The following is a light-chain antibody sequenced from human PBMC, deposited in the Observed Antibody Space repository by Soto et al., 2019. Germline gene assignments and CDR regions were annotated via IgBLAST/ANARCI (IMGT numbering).Light chain of an antibody. J-gene: IGLJ2*01. Sequence: QSVLTQPPSVSGAPGQRVTISCTGSSSNIGAPYDVHWYQQLPGTAPKLLIYVNSNRPSGVPVRFSGSKSGTSASLAITGLQAEDEADYYCQSYDSSLSASVFGGGTKLTVL. CDR1: SSNIGAPYD. CDR3: QSYDSSLSASV. V-gene: IGLV1-40*01. CDR2: VNS.